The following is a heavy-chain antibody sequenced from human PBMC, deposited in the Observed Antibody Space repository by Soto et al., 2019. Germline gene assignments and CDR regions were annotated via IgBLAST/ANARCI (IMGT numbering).Heavy chain of an antibody. J-gene: IGHJ6*02. CDR1: GGSINSYY. V-gene: IGHV4-59*01. CDR2: IYYSGST. CDR3: ARWGGGMDV. Sequence: QVQLQESGPGLVKPSETLSLTCTVSGGSINSYYWNWIRQPPGKGLEWIGYIYYSGSTNYNPSLKSRVTISVDTSKNQFSLKLSSVTAADTAVYYCARWGGGMDVWGQGTTVTVSS. D-gene: IGHD1-26*01.